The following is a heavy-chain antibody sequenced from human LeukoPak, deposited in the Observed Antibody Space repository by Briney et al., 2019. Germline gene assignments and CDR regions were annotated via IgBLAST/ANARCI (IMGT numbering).Heavy chain of an antibody. V-gene: IGHV1-18*01. CDR1: GYTFTSYG. CDR2: ISAYNGNT. J-gene: IGHJ3*02. CDR3: ARVWTYYDFWSGYQSDAFDI. D-gene: IGHD3-3*01. Sequence: ASVKVSCKASGYTFTSYGISWVRQAPGQGLEWMGWISAYNGNTNYAQKLQGRVTMTTDTSTSTAYMELRSLRSDDTAVYYCARVWTYYDFWSGYQSDAFDIWGQGTMVTVSS.